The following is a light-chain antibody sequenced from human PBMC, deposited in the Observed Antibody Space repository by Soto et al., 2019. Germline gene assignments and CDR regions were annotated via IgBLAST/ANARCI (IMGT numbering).Light chain of an antibody. CDR1: QSVLYSSNNKNF. CDR3: QQYSSTLWT. Sequence: DIVMTQSPDSLAVSLGERATINCKSSQSVLYSSNNKNFLAWYQQKPGQPPKLLIYWASTRESGVPDRFSGSGSGTDFTLTISSLQAEDVAVYYCQQYSSTLWTFGQGTKVEIK. CDR2: WAS. J-gene: IGKJ1*01. V-gene: IGKV4-1*01.